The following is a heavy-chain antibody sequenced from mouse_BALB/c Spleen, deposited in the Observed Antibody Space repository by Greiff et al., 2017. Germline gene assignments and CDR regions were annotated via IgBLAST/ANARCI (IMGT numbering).Heavy chain of an antibody. CDR3: DRGANYVRYTAY. J-gene: IGHJ3*01. Sequence: EVQLQQSGAELVKPGASVKLSCTASGFNIKDTYMHWVKQRPEQGLEWIGRIDPANGNTKSDPKFQGKATITADTSSNTAYLHLSSLTSAATDVYYCDRGANYVRYTAYWGEGTLVTVSA. CDR1: GFNIKDTY. CDR2: IDPANGNT. D-gene: IGHD1-1*01. V-gene: IGHV14-3*02.